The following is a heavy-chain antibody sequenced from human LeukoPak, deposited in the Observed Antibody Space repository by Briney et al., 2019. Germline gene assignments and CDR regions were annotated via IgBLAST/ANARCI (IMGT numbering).Heavy chain of an antibody. D-gene: IGHD3-22*01. J-gene: IGHJ3*02. CDR2: IYPNSGGT. Sequence: GASVKVSCKASGYTFTGYYIHWVRQAPGQGLEWMGWIYPNSGGTNYTQKSQGRVTMTRDTSISTAYMELSRLRSDDTAVYYCATTRRYYYDTSGPDAFDIWGRGTMVTISS. CDR1: GYTFTGYY. V-gene: IGHV1-2*02. CDR3: ATTRRYYYDTSGPDAFDI.